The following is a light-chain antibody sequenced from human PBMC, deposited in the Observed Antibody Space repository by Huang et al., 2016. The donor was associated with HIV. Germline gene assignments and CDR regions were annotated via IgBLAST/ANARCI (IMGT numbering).Light chain of an antibody. CDR1: QSLLRSNGYNY. V-gene: IGKV2-28*01. CDR2: LAS. J-gene: IGKJ3*01. CDR3: MQGLQTPGVT. Sequence: IVMTQSPLSLPVTPGEPASISCRSSQSLLRSNGYNYLDWYLQRPGQSPQRLIYLASNRASGVPDRFSGSGSGTNCTLKITRVEADDLGTYYCMQGLQTPGVTFGPGTKVDIK.